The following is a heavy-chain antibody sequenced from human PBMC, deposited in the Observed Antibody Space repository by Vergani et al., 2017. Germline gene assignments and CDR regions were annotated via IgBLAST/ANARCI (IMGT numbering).Heavy chain of an antibody. D-gene: IGHD2-2*01. CDR1: GFTFEDYS. Sequence: EVQLVESGGHLAQPGRSLTLFCAASGFTFEDYSMHWVRQAPYRGLEWISGISWNSGYIGYADSVKGRFTISRDNAKTSLFLEMNSLRVDDTAIYYCTKGQVTVSAGQFDSWGRGILVTVSS. CDR2: ISWNSGYI. CDR3: TKGQVTVSAGQFDS. V-gene: IGHV3-9*01. J-gene: IGHJ4*02.